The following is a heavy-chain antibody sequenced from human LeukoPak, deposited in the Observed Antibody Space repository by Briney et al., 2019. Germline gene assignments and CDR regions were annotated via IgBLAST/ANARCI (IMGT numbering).Heavy chain of an antibody. CDR2: IGGSGDKT. Sequence: GGSMRLSCAASGFTFNRNAISWVRQAPGKGLEWVSTIGGSGDKTFYADSVKGRFTISRDNSKNMVHLQMNSLTGEDTALYYCVRRGDASSGWGDHDFWGQGALVTVSS. J-gene: IGHJ4*02. V-gene: IGHV3-23*01. CDR1: GFTFNRNA. D-gene: IGHD6-19*01. CDR3: VRRGDASSGWGDHDF.